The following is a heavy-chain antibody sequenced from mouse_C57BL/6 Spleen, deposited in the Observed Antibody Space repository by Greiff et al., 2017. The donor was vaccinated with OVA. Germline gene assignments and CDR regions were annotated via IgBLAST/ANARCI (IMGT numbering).Heavy chain of an antibody. D-gene: IGHD1-1*01. V-gene: IGHV1-31*01. CDR1: GYSFTGYY. CDR2: IYPYNGVS. Sequence: EVQRVESGPELVKPGASVKISCKASGYSFTGYYMHWVKQSHGNILDWIGYIYPYNGVSSYNQKFKGKATLTVDKSSSTAYMELRSLTSEDSAVYYCASPHYYGSSYWAMDYWGQGTSVTVSS. J-gene: IGHJ4*01. CDR3: ASPHYYGSSYWAMDY.